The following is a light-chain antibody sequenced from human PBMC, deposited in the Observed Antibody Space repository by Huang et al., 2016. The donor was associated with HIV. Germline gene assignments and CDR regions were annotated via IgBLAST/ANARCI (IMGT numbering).Light chain of an antibody. CDR3: MQGTHWPPIT. V-gene: IGKV2-30*01. CDR2: KSS. CDR1: QSIIYSDGNTY. Sequence: DVVLTQSPLSLPVTLGQPASISCWSSQSIIYSDGNTYLSWFQQRPGQSPRRLIYKSSNRDSGVPDRFSGSGSGSDFTLKISKVEAEDVAVYYCMQGTHWPPITFGQGTRLEI. J-gene: IGKJ5*01.